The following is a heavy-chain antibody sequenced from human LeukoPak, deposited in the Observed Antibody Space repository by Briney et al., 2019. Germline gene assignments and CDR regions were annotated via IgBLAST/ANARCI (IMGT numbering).Heavy chain of an antibody. D-gene: IGHD2-2*01. CDR2: IYPGDSDT. CDR3: ARRGCSTTPCQALGY. V-gene: IGHV5-51*01. J-gene: IGHJ4*02. Sequence: GESLKISCKGSGYSFTSYWIGWVRQMPGKGLEWMGIIYPGDSDTRYSPSFQGQVTISADKSISTAYLQWSSLKASDTAMYYCARRGCSTTPCQALGYWGQGTLVTVSS. CDR1: GYSFTSYW.